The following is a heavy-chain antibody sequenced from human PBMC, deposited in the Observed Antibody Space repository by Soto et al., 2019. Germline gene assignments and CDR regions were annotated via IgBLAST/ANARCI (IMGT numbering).Heavy chain of an antibody. CDR1: GFTFSSYS. J-gene: IGHJ4*02. CDR2: ISSSSSYI. CDR3: ARSSSWYSSSWYGWGDFDY. D-gene: IGHD6-13*01. Sequence: GGSLRLSCAASGFTFSSYSMNWVRQAPGKGLEWVSSISSSSSYIYYADSVKGRFTISRDNAKNSLYLQMNSLRAEDTAVYYCARSSSWYSSSWYGWGDFDYWGQGPLVTVSS. V-gene: IGHV3-21*01.